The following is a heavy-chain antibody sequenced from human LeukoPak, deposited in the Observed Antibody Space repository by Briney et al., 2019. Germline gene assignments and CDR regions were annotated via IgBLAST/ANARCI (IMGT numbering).Heavy chain of an antibody. CDR3: ARSRDSSAYYFDF. V-gene: IGHV3-74*01. CDR2: ISSDGSRT. Sequence: PGGSLRLSCAASGFTFSSYWLHWVRQAPGKGLVWVSRISSDGSRTTYADSVKGRFTMSRDNAKNRLYLQMNSLRAEDTAVYYCARSRDSSAYYFDFWGQGTLVTVSS. J-gene: IGHJ4*02. D-gene: IGHD3-22*01. CDR1: GFTFSSYW.